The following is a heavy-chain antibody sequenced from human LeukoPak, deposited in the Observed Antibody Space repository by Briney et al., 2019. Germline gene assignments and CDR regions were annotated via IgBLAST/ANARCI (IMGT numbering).Heavy chain of an antibody. CDR1: GGSFSAYY. D-gene: IGHD2-15*01. CDR3: ARYSRGVGAASDY. CDR2: INHSGST. V-gene: IGHV4-34*01. J-gene: IGHJ4*02. Sequence: PSETLPLTCAVYGGSFSAYYWSWIRQPPGKGLEWIGEINHSGSTNYNPSLKSRVTISVDTSKNQFSLKLSSVIAADTAVYYCARYSRGVGAASDYWGQGTLVTVSS.